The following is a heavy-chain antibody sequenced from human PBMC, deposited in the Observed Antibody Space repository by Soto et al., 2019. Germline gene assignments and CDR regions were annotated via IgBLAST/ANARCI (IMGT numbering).Heavy chain of an antibody. V-gene: IGHV4-30-4*01. CDR2: IYNSGST. CDR1: GGSINSGGYF. J-gene: IGHJ4*02. CDR3: ARGPSADKVDY. D-gene: IGHD3-3*01. Sequence: QVQLQESGPGLVKPSQTLSLTCTVSGGSINSGGYFWSWIRQTPEKGLEWIGHIYNSGSTYTNPSLNSRTTISGDTSPNQFSLNLKSVTAADTAVYYCARGPSADKVDYWGQGTLVTVSS.